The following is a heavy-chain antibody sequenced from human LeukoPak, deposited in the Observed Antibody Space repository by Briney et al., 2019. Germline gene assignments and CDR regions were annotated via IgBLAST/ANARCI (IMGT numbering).Heavy chain of an antibody. J-gene: IGHJ4*02. Sequence: TSETLSLTCAVYGGSFSGYYWSWIRQPPRKGLEWIGEINHSGSTNYNPSLKSRVTISVDTSKNQFSLKLSSVTAADTAVYYCARALKIATTPFDYWGQGTLVTFSS. CDR2: INHSGST. CDR1: GGSFSGYY. V-gene: IGHV4-34*01. CDR3: ARALKIATTPFDY. D-gene: IGHD5-24*01.